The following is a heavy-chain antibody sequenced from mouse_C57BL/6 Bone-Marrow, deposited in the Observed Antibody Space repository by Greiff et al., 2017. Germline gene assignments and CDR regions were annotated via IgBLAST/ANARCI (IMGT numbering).Heavy chain of an antibody. Sequence: VQLQQSGPELVKPGASVKISCKASGYAFSSSWMNWVKQRPGKGLEWIGRIYPGDGDTNYNGKFKGKATLTAEKSSSTAYMQLSSLTSEDSAVYFCGRLGYYFDYGGQGTTLTVAS. CDR2: IYPGDGDT. J-gene: IGHJ2*01. CDR3: GRLGYYFDY. V-gene: IGHV1-82*01. CDR1: GYAFSSSW. D-gene: IGHD4-1*01.